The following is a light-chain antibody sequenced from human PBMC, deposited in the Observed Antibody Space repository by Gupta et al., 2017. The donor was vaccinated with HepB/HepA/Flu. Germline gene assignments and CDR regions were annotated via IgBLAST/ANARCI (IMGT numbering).Light chain of an antibody. CDR1: QSLLHSYGKTY. CDR3: MQSILLPLT. Sequence: DIVMTQSPLSLSVTVGQPVSISCKASQSLLHSYGKTYLYWYLQKPGQPPQLLNYEVSNRVSGVPDRVSGSGSGTDFTLKISRVEAEDVGVYYCMQSILLPLTFGGGTKVEIK. J-gene: IGKJ4*01. V-gene: IGKV2D-29*01. CDR2: EVS.